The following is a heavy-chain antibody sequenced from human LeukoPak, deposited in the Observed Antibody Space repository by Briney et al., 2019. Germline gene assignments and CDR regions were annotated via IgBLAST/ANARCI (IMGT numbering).Heavy chain of an antibody. Sequence: GRSLRLSCAASGFTFSSYSMNWVRQAPGKGLEWVSSISSSSSYIYYADSVKGRFTISRDNAKNSLYLQMDSLRAEDTAMYYCARRRGMGSLDYWGQGTLVTASS. CDR3: ARRRGMGSLDY. V-gene: IGHV3-21*04. D-gene: IGHD2-8*01. CDR1: GFTFSSYS. CDR2: ISSSSSYI. J-gene: IGHJ4*02.